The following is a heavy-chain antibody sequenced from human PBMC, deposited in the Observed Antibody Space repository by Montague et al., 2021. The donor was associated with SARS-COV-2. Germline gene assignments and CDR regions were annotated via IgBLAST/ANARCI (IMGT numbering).Heavy chain of an antibody. V-gene: IGHV4-34*01. D-gene: IGHD4-17*01. CDR2: INHSGSN. CDR1: GGSLSNYY. CDR3: ARGGTVTTFFAPKRTRGYNWFDP. Sequence: ETLSLTCAVYGGSLSNYYWSWIRQPPGKGLEWIGEINHSGSNNXKPSLKSRVTISVDTSKNQCSLKLRSVTAADTAVYYCARGGTVTTFFAPKRTRGYNWFDPWGQGTLVTVSS. J-gene: IGHJ5*02.